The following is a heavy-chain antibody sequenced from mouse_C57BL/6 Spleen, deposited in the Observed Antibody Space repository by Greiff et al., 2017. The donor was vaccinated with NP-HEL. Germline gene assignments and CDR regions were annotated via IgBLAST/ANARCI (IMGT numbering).Heavy chain of an antibody. Sequence: EVQLQQSGPELVKPGASVKISCKASGYTFTDYYMNWVKQSHGKSLEWIGDINPNNGGTSYNQKFKGKATLTVDKSSSTAYMELRSLTSEDSAVYYCARSGGYYYGSRGFDVWGTGTTVTVSS. CDR3: ARSGGYYYGSRGFDV. CDR2: INPNNGGT. CDR1: GYTFTDYY. V-gene: IGHV1-26*01. D-gene: IGHD1-1*01. J-gene: IGHJ1*03.